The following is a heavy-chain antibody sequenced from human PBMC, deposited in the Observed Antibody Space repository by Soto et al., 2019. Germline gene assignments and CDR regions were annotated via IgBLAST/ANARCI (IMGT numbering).Heavy chain of an antibody. V-gene: IGHV4-39*01. CDR3: ARRNIVLVPAARDGMDV. CDR1: GGSISSSSYY. CDR2: IYYSGST. Sequence: SETLSLTCTVSGGSISSSSYYWGWIRQPPGKGLEWIGSIYYSGSTYYNPSLKSRVTISVDTSKNQFSLKLSSVTAADTAVYYCARRNIVLVPAARDGMDVWGQGTTVTVSS. D-gene: IGHD2-2*01. J-gene: IGHJ6*02.